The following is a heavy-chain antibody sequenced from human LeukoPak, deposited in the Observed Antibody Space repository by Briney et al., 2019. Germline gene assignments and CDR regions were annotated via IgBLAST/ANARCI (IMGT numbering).Heavy chain of an antibody. CDR1: GFTFSSYA. Sequence: PGGSLRLSXAASGFTFSSYAMNWVRQAPGKGLEWVSFIDGSGGSTYYAESVKGRFTISRDNSKNTLFLQMNSLRADDTAVYYCAKRTGGGDFDYWGQGTLVTVSS. CDR3: AKRTGGGDFDY. J-gene: IGHJ4*02. D-gene: IGHD3-16*01. V-gene: IGHV3-23*01. CDR2: IDGSGGST.